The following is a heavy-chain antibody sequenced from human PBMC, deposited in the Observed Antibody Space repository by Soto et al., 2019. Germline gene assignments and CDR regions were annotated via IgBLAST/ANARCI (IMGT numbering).Heavy chain of an antibody. CDR1: GGSFSGYY. CDR2: ISHSGST. D-gene: IGHD6-6*01. CDR3: TRAARRRGCFDP. J-gene: IGHJ5*02. V-gene: IGHV4-34*01. Sequence: SETLSLTCAVYGGSFSGYYWSWLRQPPGKGLEWIGEISHSGSTNYNPSLKSRVTISVDTSKNQFSLKLSSVTAADTAVYYCTRAARRRGCFDPWGQGTLVTVSS.